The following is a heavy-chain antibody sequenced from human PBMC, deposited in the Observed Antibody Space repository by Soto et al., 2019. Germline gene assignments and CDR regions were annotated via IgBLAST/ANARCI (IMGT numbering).Heavy chain of an antibody. D-gene: IGHD3-10*01. V-gene: IGHV3-21*01. CDR3: ARDPAPGDS. CDR1: GFAFSSYN. J-gene: IGHJ4*02. Sequence: GGSLRLSCTASGFAFSSYNMNWVRQAPGKGLEWVSSITTSSSYTYYADSVKGRFTISRDNAKNSLCLQMNSLTADDTAVYYCARDPAPGDSWGQGTRVTVSS. CDR2: ITTSSSYT.